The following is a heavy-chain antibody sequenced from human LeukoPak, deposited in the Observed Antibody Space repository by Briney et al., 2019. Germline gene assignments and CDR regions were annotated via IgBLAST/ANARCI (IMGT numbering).Heavy chain of an antibody. V-gene: IGHV4-39*07. Sequence: PSETLSLTCTVSGGSISSSGYYWGWIRQPPGKGLEWIGRIYTSGSTNYNPSLKSRVTISVDTSKNQFSLKLSSVTAADTAVYYCAGPSYFDYWGQGTLVTVSS. CDR3: AGPSYFDY. J-gene: IGHJ4*02. CDR1: GGSISSSGYY. CDR2: IYTSGST.